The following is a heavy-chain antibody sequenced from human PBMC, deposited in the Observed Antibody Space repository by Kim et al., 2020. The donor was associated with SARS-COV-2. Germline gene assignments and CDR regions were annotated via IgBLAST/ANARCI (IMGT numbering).Heavy chain of an antibody. CDR1: GFTFSSYA. V-gene: IGHV3-23*01. CDR3: AKDPTPYYYDSSGYSYLDY. D-gene: IGHD3-22*01. J-gene: IGHJ4*02. CDR2: ISGSGGST. Sequence: GGSLRLSCAASGFTFSSYAMSWVRQAPGKGLEWVSAISGSGGSTYYADSVKGRFTISRDNSKNTLYLQMNSLIAEDTAVYYCAKDPTPYYYDSSGYSYLDYWGQGTLVTVSS.